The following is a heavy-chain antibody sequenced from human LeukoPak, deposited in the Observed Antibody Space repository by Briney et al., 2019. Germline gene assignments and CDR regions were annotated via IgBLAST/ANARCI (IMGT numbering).Heavy chain of an antibody. Sequence: PGGYLRLSCAASGFTFISYAMIWVRQAPGKGLEWVSAISGSGDITYYADSVKGRFTISRDNSKNTLYVQMSSLRAEDTAVYYCAKADMDTAYFDYWGQGTLVSVSS. D-gene: IGHD5-18*01. CDR1: GFTFISYA. V-gene: IGHV3-23*01. CDR3: AKADMDTAYFDY. CDR2: ISGSGDIT. J-gene: IGHJ4*02.